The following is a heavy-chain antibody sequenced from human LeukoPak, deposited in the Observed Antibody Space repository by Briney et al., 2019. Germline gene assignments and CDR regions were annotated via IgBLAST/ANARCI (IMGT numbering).Heavy chain of an antibody. Sequence: GASVKVSCKASGYTFTDYYMHWVRQAPGQGLEWMGWINPNSGGTNYAQKFQGRVTMTRDTSISTAYMELSRLRSDDTAVYYCARTQDWSHIANFDYWGQGTLVTVSS. CDR1: GYTFTDYY. J-gene: IGHJ4*02. V-gene: IGHV1-2*02. D-gene: IGHD3/OR15-3a*01. CDR2: INPNSGGT. CDR3: ARTQDWSHIANFDY.